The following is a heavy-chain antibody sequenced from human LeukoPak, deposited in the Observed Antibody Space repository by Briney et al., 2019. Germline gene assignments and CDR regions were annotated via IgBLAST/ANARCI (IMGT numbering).Heavy chain of an antibody. Sequence: PSETLSLTCTVSGGSVSSSNYSWGWIRQPPGEGLEWIGYIYYSGSTNYNPSLKSRVTISVDTSKNQFSLKLSSVTAADTAVYYCARSVEGYCSGGSCYSYYYYMDVWGKGTTVTVSS. CDR1: GGSVSSSNYS. J-gene: IGHJ6*03. CDR3: ARSVEGYCSGGSCYSYYYYMDV. V-gene: IGHV4-61*01. D-gene: IGHD2-15*01. CDR2: IYYSGST.